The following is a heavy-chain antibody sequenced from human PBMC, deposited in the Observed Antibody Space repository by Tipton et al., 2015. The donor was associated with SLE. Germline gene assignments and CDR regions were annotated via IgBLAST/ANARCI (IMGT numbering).Heavy chain of an antibody. D-gene: IGHD5-12*01. V-gene: IGHV4-30-2*01. CDR3: SRGGVGGYDYFDS. J-gene: IGHJ4*02. CDR1: GGSISNYNYS. Sequence: TLSLTCAVSGGSISNYNYSWSWIRQPPGKGLEWIGNIYHSANTYYNPSLKSRVTISLDRSKNQFSLKLSSVTAADTALYYCSRGGVGGYDYFDSWGPGALVTVSS. CDR2: IYHSANT.